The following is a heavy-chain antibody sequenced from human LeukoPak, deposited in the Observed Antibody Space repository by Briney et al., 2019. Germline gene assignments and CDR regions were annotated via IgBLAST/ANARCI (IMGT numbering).Heavy chain of an antibody. V-gene: IGHV1-2*02. CDR1: GYTFTGYS. CDR2: ISPNSGAT. D-gene: IGHD2-21*01. Sequence: ASVKVSCKASGYTFTGYSMHWVRQAPGQGLEWMGWISPNSGATNYPQKFQGRVTMTRDTSISTAYMELSRLRSDDTAVYYCARAGRQYVVVPPDYWGQGSLVTVSS. CDR3: ARAGRQYVVVPPDY. J-gene: IGHJ4*02.